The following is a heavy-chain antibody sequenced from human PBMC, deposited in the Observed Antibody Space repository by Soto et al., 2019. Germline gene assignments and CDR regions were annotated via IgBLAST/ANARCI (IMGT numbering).Heavy chain of an antibody. V-gene: IGHV3-30*18. CDR2: ISYDGSNK. Sequence: GGSLRLSCAASGFTFSSYGMHWVRQAPGKGLEWVAVISYDGSNKYYADSVKGRFTISRDNSKNTLYLQMNSLRAEDTAVYYCAKDHSGYDLLLDQDYFDYWGQGTLVTVSS. CDR3: AKDHSGYDLLLDQDYFDY. J-gene: IGHJ4*02. CDR1: GFTFSSYG. D-gene: IGHD5-12*01.